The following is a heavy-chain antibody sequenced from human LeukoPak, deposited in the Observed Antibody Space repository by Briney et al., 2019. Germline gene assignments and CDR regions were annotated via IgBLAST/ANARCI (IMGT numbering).Heavy chain of an antibody. CDR2: MKEDGSEK. Sequence: GSLRLSCAASGFTFSKYWMSWVRQAPGKGLEWVANMKEDGSEKYYVDSVKGRFTISGDNAKNSLYLQMNSLRAEDTAVYYCAKDTRPMIVSGYLHRDWGQGTLVTVSS. J-gene: IGHJ4*02. D-gene: IGHD3-22*01. CDR1: GFTFSKYW. CDR3: AKDTRPMIVSGYLHRD. V-gene: IGHV3-7*03.